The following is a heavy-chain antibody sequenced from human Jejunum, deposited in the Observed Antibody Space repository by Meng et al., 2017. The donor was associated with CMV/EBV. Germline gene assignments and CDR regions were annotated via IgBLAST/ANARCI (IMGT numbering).Heavy chain of an antibody. CDR3: ARDYSVTGWPPDS. J-gene: IGHJ4*02. D-gene: IGHD5/OR15-5a*01. CDR1: GFTFRNYA. Sequence: CAASGFTFRNYAMYWVRRAPGRGLEWVAFISHDGRNQHYTASVEGRFTTSKDNSQNTLYLQMDNLAPEDTAVYYCARDYSVTGWPPDSWGQGTLVTVSS. CDR2: ISHDGRNQ. V-gene: IGHV3-30*04.